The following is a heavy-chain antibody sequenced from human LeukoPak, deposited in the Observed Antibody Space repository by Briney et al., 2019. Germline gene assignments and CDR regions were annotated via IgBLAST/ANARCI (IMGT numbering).Heavy chain of an antibody. CDR3: VRGLYSSDV. V-gene: IGHV3-21*01. Sequence: GGSLRLSCAASGFTFSSYTMNWVPQAPGKGLEWVSSITSGSTYMYYADSVKGRFTISRDNAKNSLYLQVNSLRAEDTAVYYCVRGLYSSDVWSQGTTVTVSS. CDR1: GFTFSSYT. J-gene: IGHJ6*02. CDR2: ITSGSTYM. D-gene: IGHD5-18*01.